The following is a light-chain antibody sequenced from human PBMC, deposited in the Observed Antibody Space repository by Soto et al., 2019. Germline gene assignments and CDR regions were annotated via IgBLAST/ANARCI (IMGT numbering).Light chain of an antibody. V-gene: IGKV3-20*01. CDR2: GAS. Sequence: EIVLTQSPGTLSLSPGDRATLSGRASQSVSSSDLAWYQQKPGQAPRLLIYGASTRATGIPDRFSGSGSGTDFTLTISRLEPEDFAVYYCQQYGGSPLYTFGQGTKLEIK. J-gene: IGKJ2*01. CDR1: QSVSSSD. CDR3: QQYGGSPLYT.